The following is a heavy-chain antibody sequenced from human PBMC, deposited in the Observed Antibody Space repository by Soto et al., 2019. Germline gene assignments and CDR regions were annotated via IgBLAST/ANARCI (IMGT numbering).Heavy chain of an antibody. J-gene: IGHJ3*02. Sequence: QVQLQRWGAGLLKPSETLSLTCAVYGGSFSGYYWSWIRQPPGKGLEWIGEINHSGSTNYNPSLKSRVTISVDTSKNQFSLKLSSVTAADTAVYYCASLLESSSWYGVNDAFDIWGQGTMVTVSS. V-gene: IGHV4-34*01. CDR1: GGSFSGYY. CDR2: INHSGST. D-gene: IGHD6-13*01. CDR3: ASLLESSSWYGVNDAFDI.